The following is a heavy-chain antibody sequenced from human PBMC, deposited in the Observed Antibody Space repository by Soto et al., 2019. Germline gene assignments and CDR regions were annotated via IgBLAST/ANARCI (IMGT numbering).Heavy chain of an antibody. CDR2: IYPGDSDT. CDR1: GYSFTSYW. V-gene: IGHV5-51*01. J-gene: IGHJ6*02. D-gene: IGHD3-10*01. CDR3: ARRLLWFGESHYGMDV. Sequence: PGESLKISCKGSGYSFTSYWIGWVRQMPGKGLEWMGIIYPGDSDTRYSPSFQGQVTISADKSISTAYLQWSSLKASDTAMYYCARRLLWFGESHYGMDVWGQGTTVTVSS.